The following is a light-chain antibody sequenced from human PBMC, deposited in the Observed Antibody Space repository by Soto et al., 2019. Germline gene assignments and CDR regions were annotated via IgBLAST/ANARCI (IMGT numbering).Light chain of an antibody. CDR2: DAS. CDR3: QQYDNWPTWT. J-gene: IGKJ1*01. CDR1: QSVGGN. V-gene: IGKV3-15*01. Sequence: EIVMTQSPATLSVSPGEGATLSCSASQSVGGNLAWYQQKPGQAPRLLIYDASTRATGIPARFSGSGSGTEFTLTISSLQSEDFAVYYCQQYDNWPTWTFGQGTKVEIK.